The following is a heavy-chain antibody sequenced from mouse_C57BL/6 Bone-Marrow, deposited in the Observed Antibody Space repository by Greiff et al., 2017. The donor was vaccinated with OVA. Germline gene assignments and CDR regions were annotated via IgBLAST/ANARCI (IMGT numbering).Heavy chain of an antibody. J-gene: IGHJ2*01. CDR3: TTPITTVVASGDYFDY. CDR1: GFNIKDDY. D-gene: IGHD1-1*01. V-gene: IGHV14-4*01. Sequence: VQLQQSGAELVRPGASVKLSCTASGFNIKDDYMHWVKQRPEQGLEWIGWIDPENGDTEYASKFQGKGTITADKSSNTAYLQLSSLTPEDTAVYYCTTPITTVVASGDYFDYWGQGTTLTVSS. CDR2: IDPENGDT.